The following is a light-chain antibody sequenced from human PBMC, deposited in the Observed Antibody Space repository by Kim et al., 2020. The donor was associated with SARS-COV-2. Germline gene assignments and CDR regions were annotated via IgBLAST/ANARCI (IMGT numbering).Light chain of an antibody. V-gene: IGLV2-14*03. CDR1: TSDIGGYDF. Sequence: QSALTQPASVSGSPGQSIIISCTGTTSDIGGYDFVSWYQQQPGKAPKLMIYDVTNRPSGVSHRFSGSKSGNTASLIISGLQAEDEADYFCTSFASGATPYVFGAGTKVTVL. CDR3: TSFASGATPYV. CDR2: DVT. J-gene: IGLJ1*01.